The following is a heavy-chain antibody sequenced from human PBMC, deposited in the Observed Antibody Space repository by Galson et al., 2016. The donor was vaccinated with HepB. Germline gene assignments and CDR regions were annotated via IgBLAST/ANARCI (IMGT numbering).Heavy chain of an antibody. CDR2: TYYRSKWYN. CDR1: GDSVSSNSAA. Sequence: CAISGDSVSSNSAAWHWIRQSPSRGLEWLGRTYYRSKWYNDYAVSVKSRIAINPDTSKNQFSLQLNPVTPEDTAGYYCAREATVTRGAFDMWGQGTMVTVSS. CDR3: AREATVTRGAFDM. V-gene: IGHV6-1*01. J-gene: IGHJ3*02. D-gene: IGHD4-17*01.